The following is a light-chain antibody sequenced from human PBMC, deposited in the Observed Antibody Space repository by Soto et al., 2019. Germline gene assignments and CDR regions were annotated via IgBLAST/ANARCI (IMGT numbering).Light chain of an antibody. Sequence: ALTQPPSASGSPGQSVTISCTGTKSDIGVYDFVSWYQHHPGRAPRLIIYEVVQRPSGVPDRFSGSKSGNTASLTVSGLQAADEADYFCKSYAGSNTYVFGSGTKVTVL. J-gene: IGLJ1*01. CDR3: KSYAGSNTYV. CDR2: EVV. CDR1: KSDIGVYDF. V-gene: IGLV2-8*01.